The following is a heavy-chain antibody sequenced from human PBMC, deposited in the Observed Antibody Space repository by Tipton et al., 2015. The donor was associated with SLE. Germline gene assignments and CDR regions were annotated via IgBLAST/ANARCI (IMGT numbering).Heavy chain of an antibody. CDR1: GFTLSSYS. V-gene: IGHV3-48*04. Sequence: SLRLSCAASGFTLSSYSMNWVRQAPGKGLEWVSYISSTSSTIYYADSVKGRFTISRDNSKNSLYLQMNSLRTEDTALYYCAKDMGDGYNWGYFQHWGQGTLVTVSS. D-gene: IGHD5-24*01. J-gene: IGHJ1*01. CDR2: ISSTSSTI. CDR3: AKDMGDGYNWGYFQH.